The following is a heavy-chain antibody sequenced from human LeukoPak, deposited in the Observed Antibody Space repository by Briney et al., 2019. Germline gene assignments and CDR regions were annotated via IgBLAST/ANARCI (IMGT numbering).Heavy chain of an antibody. Sequence: SETLSPTCTVSGGSIRNYYWSWIRQPPGQRLEWIGYIYYDGSTNYNPSLKSRVAISVDTSKNHFSLQLTSVTAADTAVYYCARGGWSLDYWGQGALVTVSS. D-gene: IGHD2-15*01. J-gene: IGHJ4*02. CDR3: ARGGWSLDY. CDR1: GGSIRNYY. V-gene: IGHV4-59*01. CDR2: IYYDGST.